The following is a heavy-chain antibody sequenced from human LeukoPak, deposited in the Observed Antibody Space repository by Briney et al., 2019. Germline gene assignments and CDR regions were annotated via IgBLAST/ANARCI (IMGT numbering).Heavy chain of an antibody. CDR2: ISSDESST. CDR3: ARGRAATVTTSAFGY. J-gene: IGHJ4*02. V-gene: IGHV3-74*01. Sequence: GGSLRLSCVASGFTFRNYWMHWVRQAPGKGLVWVSRISSDESSTYYADSVKGRFTISRDNSKNTLYLQMNSLRAEDTAVYYCARGRAATVTTSAFGYWGQGTLVTVSS. D-gene: IGHD4-17*01. CDR1: GFTFRNYW.